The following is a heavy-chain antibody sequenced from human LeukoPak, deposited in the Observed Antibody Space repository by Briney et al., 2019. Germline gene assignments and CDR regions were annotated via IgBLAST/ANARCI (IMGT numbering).Heavy chain of an antibody. CDR3: ARDLSWSKIVGAAHY. CDR2: ISSSSSYI. V-gene: IGHV3-21*04. D-gene: IGHD1-26*01. CDR1: GFTFSSYS. J-gene: IGHJ4*02. Sequence: GGSLRLSCAASGFTFSSYSMNWVRQAPGKGLEWVSSISSSSSYIYYADSVKGRFTISRDNAKNSLYLQMNSLRAEDTAVYYCARDLSWSKIVGAAHYWGQGTLVTVSS.